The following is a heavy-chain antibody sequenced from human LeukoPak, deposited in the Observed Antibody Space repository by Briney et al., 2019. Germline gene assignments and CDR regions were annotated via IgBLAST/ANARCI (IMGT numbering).Heavy chain of an antibody. CDR3: ARYGGSHYAFDI. CDR1: GGAISSTDYY. D-gene: IGHD1-26*01. V-gene: IGHV4-39*01. J-gene: IGHJ3*02. Sequence: PSETLSLTCTVSGGAISSTDYYWGWIRQPPGKGLEWIGNIYYSGNTFYNPPLKSRVTISVDTSKNQFSLKLSSVTAADTAVYYCARYGGSHYAFDIWGQGTMVTVSS. CDR2: IYYSGNT.